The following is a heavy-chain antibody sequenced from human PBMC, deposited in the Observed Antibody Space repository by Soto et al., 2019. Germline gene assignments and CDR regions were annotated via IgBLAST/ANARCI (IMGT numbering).Heavy chain of an antibody. CDR2: ISYDGSNK. J-gene: IGHJ3*02. CDR3: AKFGIAEWRGAFDI. D-gene: IGHD6-13*01. Sequence: QVQLVESGGGVVQPGRSLRLSCAASGFTFSSYGMHWVRQAPGKGLEWVAVISYDGSNKYYADSVKGRFTISRDNSKNTLYLQMNSLRAEDTAVYYCAKFGIAEWRGAFDIWGQGTMVTVSS. V-gene: IGHV3-30*18. CDR1: GFTFSSYG.